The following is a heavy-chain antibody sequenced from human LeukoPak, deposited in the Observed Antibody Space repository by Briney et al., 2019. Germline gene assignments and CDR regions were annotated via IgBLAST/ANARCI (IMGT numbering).Heavy chain of an antibody. J-gene: IGHJ5*02. CDR1: GGSFSGYY. CDR2: INHSGST. V-gene: IGHV4-34*01. D-gene: IGHD6-13*01. CDR3: ARGAVLAAKSGWFDP. Sequence: SETLSLTCAVYGGSFSGYYWSWIRQPPGKGLEWIGEINHSGSTNYNPSLKSRVTISVDTSKNQFSLKLGSVTAADTAVYYCARGAVLAAKSGWFDPWGQGTLVTVSS.